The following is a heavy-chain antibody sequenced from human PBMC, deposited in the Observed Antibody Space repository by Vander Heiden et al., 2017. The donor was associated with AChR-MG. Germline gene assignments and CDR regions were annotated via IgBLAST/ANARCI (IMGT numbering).Heavy chain of an antibody. CDR2: ISSSSYI. Sequence: EVQLVESGGGLVKPGGSLRLSCAASGFTFSSHSMNWVRQAPGKGLEWVSSISSSSYIYYADSVKGRFTISRDNAKNSLYLQMNSLRAEDTAVYYCARGGILTGYPYYYYGMDVWGQGTTVTVSS. V-gene: IGHV3-21*01. CDR1: GFTFSSHS. J-gene: IGHJ6*02. CDR3: ARGGILTGYPYYYYGMDV. D-gene: IGHD3-9*01.